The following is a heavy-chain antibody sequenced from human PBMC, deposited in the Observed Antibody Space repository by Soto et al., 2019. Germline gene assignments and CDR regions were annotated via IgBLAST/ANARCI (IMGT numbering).Heavy chain of an antibody. V-gene: IGHV3-53*01. CDR2: IFTRGTA. Sequence: LRLSWTASGFSVNDNYMAWVRQAPGKSPEWVAVIFTRGTAHYADSVTGRFTFSRDNSKRTLNLQLNNLRAEDTAVYYCTKLWGYYFESWGQGTLVTVSS. J-gene: IGHJ4*02. D-gene: IGHD3-22*01. CDR3: TKLWGYYFES. CDR1: GFSVNDNY.